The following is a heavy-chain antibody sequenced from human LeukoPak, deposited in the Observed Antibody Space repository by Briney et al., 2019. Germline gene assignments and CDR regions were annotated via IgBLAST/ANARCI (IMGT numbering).Heavy chain of an antibody. V-gene: IGHV4-39*01. D-gene: IGHD3-22*01. CDR1: GGSISSSTYY. CDR3: ARHYPRGHNNDRSGYIYPFDY. Sequence: TSETLSLTCTVSGGSISSSTYYWGWIRQPPGKGLEWIGSIYYSGSTYYNPSVKSRLTISVDTSKNQFSLKLSFVTAADTAVYYCARHYPRGHNNDRSGYIYPFDYWGQGTLVTVSS. J-gene: IGHJ4*02. CDR2: IYYSGST.